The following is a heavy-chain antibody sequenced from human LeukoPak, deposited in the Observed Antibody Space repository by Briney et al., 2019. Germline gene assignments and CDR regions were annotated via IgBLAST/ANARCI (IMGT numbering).Heavy chain of an antibody. D-gene: IGHD3-10*01. V-gene: IGHV3-20*01. Sequence: GGSLRPSCAASGFTFDDYGMRWVRQAPGKGLGWVSGIKWNGGSTGYADSVKGRFTISRDNAKNSLYLQMNSLRAEDTALYHCARLGAMVRGVINYYYYGMDVWGQGTTVTVSS. CDR1: GFTFDDYG. CDR3: ARLGAMVRGVINYYYYGMDV. J-gene: IGHJ6*02. CDR2: IKWNGGST.